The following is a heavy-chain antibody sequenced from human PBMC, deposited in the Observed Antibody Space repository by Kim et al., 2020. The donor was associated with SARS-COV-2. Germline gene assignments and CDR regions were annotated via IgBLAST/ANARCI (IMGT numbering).Heavy chain of an antibody. CDR3: ATRYCSGGSCYGALDYY. J-gene: IGHJ6*01. D-gene: IGHD2-15*01. Sequence: GGSLRLSCAASGFTFSSYGMHWVRQAPGKGLEWVAVISYDGSNKYYADSVKGRFTISRDNSKNTLYLQMNSLRAEDTAVYYCATRYCSGGSCYGALDYY. V-gene: IGHV3-33*05. CDR2: ISYDGSNK. CDR1: GFTFSSYG.